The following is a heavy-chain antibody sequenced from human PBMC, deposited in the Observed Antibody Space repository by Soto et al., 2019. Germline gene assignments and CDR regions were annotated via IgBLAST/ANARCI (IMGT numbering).Heavy chain of an antibody. J-gene: IGHJ6*02. CDR3: AREGDVPYYYYGMDV. D-gene: IGHD2-21*02. V-gene: IGHV1-18*01. Sequence: QVHLVQSGAEVKKPGASVKVSCKTSGYTFTSYGISGVRQAPGQGLEWLGWISGYDGRTNLAQKVQDRVTMTTDTSTSTDYMELRSLRSDDTAVYYCAREGDVPYYYYGMDVWGQGTTVTVSS. CDR2: ISGYDGRT. CDR1: GYTFTSYG.